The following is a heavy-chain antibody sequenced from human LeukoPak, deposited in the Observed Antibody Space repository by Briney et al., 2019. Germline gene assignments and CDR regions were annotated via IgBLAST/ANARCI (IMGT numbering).Heavy chain of an antibody. CDR1: GFSVSYYY. V-gene: IGHV3-66*03. J-gene: IGHJ5*02. CDR3: ARDRAVTQDWVEFDP. D-gene: IGHD4-17*01. CDR2: IRDSGET. Sequence: PGRSLRLSCAGSGFSVSYYYMSWVRQAPGKGLEWVSLIRDSGETFYADSVKGRFTISRDNSKNTMYLQMNRLRVEDTAVYFCARDRAVTQDWVEFDPWGQGTLVTVSS.